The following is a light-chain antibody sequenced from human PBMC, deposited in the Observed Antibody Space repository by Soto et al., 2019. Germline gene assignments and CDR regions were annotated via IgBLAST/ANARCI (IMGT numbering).Light chain of an antibody. CDR3: QQTYTFPWT. CDR1: QGISDY. J-gene: IGKJ1*01. CDR2: TAS. V-gene: IGKV1-39*01. Sequence: DIRMTQSPSSLSASVGGTVTITCRASQGISDYLSWFQHKPGEAPKLLIYTASSLQGGVPLRFSGAGSRTDFSLTISGLQPEDPATYYCQQTYTFPWTFGKGTKVDIK.